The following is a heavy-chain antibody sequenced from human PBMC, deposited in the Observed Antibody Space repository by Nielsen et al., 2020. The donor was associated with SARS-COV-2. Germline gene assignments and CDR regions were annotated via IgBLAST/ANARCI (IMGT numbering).Heavy chain of an antibody. CDR2: VYYSGST. Sequence: GSLRLSCAVYGGSFSGYYWSWIRQPPGKGPEWIGYVYYSGSTTSNPSLKSRVTISLDTSKNQFSLRLSSVTAADTAVYYCAREGFDWHYDYWGQGTLVTVSS. J-gene: IGHJ4*02. D-gene: IGHD3-9*01. V-gene: IGHV4-59*01. CDR3: AREGFDWHYDY. CDR1: GGSFSGYY.